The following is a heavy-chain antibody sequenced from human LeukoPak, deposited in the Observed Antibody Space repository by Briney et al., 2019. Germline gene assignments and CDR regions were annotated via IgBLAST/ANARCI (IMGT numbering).Heavy chain of an antibody. CDR3: ARCSPFYRGPSGYYFDY. V-gene: IGHV1-46*01. CDR2: INPTTGST. CDR1: GYSFTSYY. D-gene: IGHD4-23*01. Sequence: ASVKVSCKASGYSFTSYYIHWVRQAPGQGLEWMGIINPTTGSTIYAQAFQGRVTMTRDVSTSTVYMDLRSLRSADTAVYYCARCSPFYRGPSGYYFDYWGQGTLVTVSS. J-gene: IGHJ4*02.